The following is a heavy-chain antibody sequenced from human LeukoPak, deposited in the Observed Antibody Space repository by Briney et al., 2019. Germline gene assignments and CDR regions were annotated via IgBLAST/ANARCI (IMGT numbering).Heavy chain of an antibody. Sequence: GASVTVSCKASGYTFTSYGISWVRQAPGQGLEWMGWISAYNGNTNYAQKLQGRVTMTTDTSTSTAYMELSRLRSDDTAVYYCAGVGYYESSGYYEYWGQGTLVTVSS. CDR3: AGVGYYESSGYYEY. V-gene: IGHV1-18*01. J-gene: IGHJ4*02. CDR1: GYTFTSYG. D-gene: IGHD3-22*01. CDR2: ISAYNGNT.